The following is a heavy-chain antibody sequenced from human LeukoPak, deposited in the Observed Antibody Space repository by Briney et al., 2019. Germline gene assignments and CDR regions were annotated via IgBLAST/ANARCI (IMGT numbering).Heavy chain of an antibody. Sequence: GGSLRLSCAASGFTFSSYAMSRVRQAPGKGLEWVSAISGSGGSTYYADSVKGRFTISRDNSKNTLYLQMNSLRAEDTAVYYCAKVRGIAVAGLRSFWDYWGQGTLVTVSS. J-gene: IGHJ4*02. CDR2: ISGSGGST. CDR3: AKVRGIAVAGLRSFWDY. D-gene: IGHD6-19*01. CDR1: GFTFSSYA. V-gene: IGHV3-23*01.